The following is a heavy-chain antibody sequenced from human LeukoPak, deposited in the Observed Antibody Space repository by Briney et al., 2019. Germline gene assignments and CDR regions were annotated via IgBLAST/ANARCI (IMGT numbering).Heavy chain of an antibody. Sequence: PGGSLRLSCAASGFTFSNAWMSWVSQAPGKRLEWVANIWQEGSEKYYVDSVKGRFTVSRDNAKNSLYLQMNSLRAEDTAVYYCARDQNLVSWGLDYFDYWGQGTPVTVSS. D-gene: IGHD3-16*01. CDR2: IWQEGSEK. CDR1: GFTFSNAW. CDR3: ARDQNLVSWGLDYFDY. V-gene: IGHV3-7*01. J-gene: IGHJ4*02.